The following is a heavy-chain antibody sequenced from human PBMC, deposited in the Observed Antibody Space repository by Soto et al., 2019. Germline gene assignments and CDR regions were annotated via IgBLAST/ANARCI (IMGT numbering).Heavy chain of an antibody. CDR1: GGSIRSYF. J-gene: IGHJ2*01. Sequence: QMQLQASGPGLVKPSETLSLTCTVSGGSIRSYFWSWIRQAPGKKLEWLGYVYHNGNTNDTPSLRSRLTLSVDTSNSRLSLNLKSVTAADAAVYYCAVPGPAGLWGRGTLVTVAS. CDR3: AVPGPAGL. D-gene: IGHD7-27*01. CDR2: VYHNGNT. V-gene: IGHV4-59*01.